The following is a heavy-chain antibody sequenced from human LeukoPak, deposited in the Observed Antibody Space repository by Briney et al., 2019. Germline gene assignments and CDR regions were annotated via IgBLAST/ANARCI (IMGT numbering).Heavy chain of an antibody. J-gene: IGHJ4*02. CDR2: TSVYNGNT. V-gene: IGHV1-18*01. Sequence: ASVKVSCKASGYTFTSYGISWVRQAPGQGLEWMGGTSVYNGNTNYAQKLQGRVTMTTDTSTSTAYMELWSLRSDDTAVYYCARGNLYGSGSYYNFDYWGQGTLVTVST. CDR1: GYTFTSYG. D-gene: IGHD3-10*01. CDR3: ARGNLYGSGSYYNFDY.